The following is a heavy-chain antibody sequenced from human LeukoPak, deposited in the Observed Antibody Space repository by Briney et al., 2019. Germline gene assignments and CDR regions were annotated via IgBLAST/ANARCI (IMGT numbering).Heavy chain of an antibody. CDR2: VYYTGTT. V-gene: IGHV4-39*01. Sequence: PSETLSLTCTVSDDSITTSSYYWGWIRRPPGKGLEWIGSVYYTGTTYYNPSLKSRVSISVDTSKNQFSLRLNSPTATDTAVYFCARHHAHYFYYMAVWGKGTTVIVSS. CDR3: ARHHAHYFYYMAV. CDR1: DDSITTSSYY. J-gene: IGHJ6*03.